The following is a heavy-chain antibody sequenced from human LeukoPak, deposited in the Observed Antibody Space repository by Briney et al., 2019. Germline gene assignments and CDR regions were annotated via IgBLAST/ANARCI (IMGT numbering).Heavy chain of an antibody. CDR3: ARQYYGTPDGRYFDY. CDR2: IYPDDSNT. J-gene: IGHJ4*02. D-gene: IGHD4-17*01. CDR1: GYIFSNYW. Sequence: GESLKISCEGSGYIFSNYWITWVRQTPGKGLEWMGIIYPDDSNTRYSPSFEGQVTISVDKSISTAYLQWSNLKASDTAMYCCARQYYGTPDGRYFDYWGQGALVTVSS. V-gene: IGHV5-51*01.